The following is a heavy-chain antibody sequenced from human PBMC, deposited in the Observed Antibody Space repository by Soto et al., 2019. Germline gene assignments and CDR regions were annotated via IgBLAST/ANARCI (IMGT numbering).Heavy chain of an antibody. Sequence: GSLRLSCAASGFTVSSNYMSWVRQAPGKGLEWVSVIYSGGSTYYADSVKGRFTISRDNSKNTLYLQMNSLRAEDTAVYYCARDEGSTMVRGVIMYAFDSWGKGTMVTVSS. D-gene: IGHD3-10*01. CDR3: ARDEGSTMVRGVIMYAFDS. CDR2: IYSGGST. J-gene: IGHJ3*02. V-gene: IGHV3-66*01. CDR1: GFTVSSNY.